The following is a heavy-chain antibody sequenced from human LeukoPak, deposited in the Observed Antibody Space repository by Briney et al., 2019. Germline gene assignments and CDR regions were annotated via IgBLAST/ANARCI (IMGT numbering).Heavy chain of an antibody. J-gene: IGHJ5*02. D-gene: IGHD7-27*01. V-gene: IGHV3-53*01. CDR3: SRNWGSDNWFDP. CDR1: GFTVSTNY. CDR2: IYSGGST. Sequence: GGSLRLSCAASGFTVSTNYMTWVRQAPGKGLEWVSVIYSGGSTYYADSVKGRFTISRDNSKNTLHLQMNGLRAEDTALYYCSRNWGSDNWFDPWGQGTLVTVSS.